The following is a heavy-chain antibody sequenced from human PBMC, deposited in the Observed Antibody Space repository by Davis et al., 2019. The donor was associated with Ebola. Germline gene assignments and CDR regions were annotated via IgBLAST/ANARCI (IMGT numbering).Heavy chain of an antibody. V-gene: IGHV4-30-4*01. CDR2: IYYSGST. D-gene: IGHD4-11*01. CDR3: ARGLTTAVTSGFDP. J-gene: IGHJ5*02. CDR1: GGSISSGDHF. Sequence: PSETLSLTCTVSGGSISSGDHFWSWIRQPPGLGLEWIGYIYYSGSTYYNPSLKSRFVISVDTSKNQFSLKLSSVTAADTAVYYCARGLTTAVTSGFDPWGQGTLVTVSS.